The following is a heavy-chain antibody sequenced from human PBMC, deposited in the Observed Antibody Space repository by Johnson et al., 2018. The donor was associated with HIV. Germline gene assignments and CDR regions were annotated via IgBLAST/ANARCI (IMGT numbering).Heavy chain of an antibody. CDR2: IWHDGRDV. D-gene: IGHD3-16*01. CDR3: AKTGGGAALDS. CDR1: GFTFSSYG. V-gene: IGHV3-33*03. J-gene: IGHJ3*02. Sequence: QVQLVESGGGVVQPGTSLRLSCAASGFTFSSYGIHWVRQAPGKGLEWVAFIWHDGRDVYYADSVKGRFTVSRDNSKNAVYLQMNSLGAGDTAVYYCAKTGGGAALDSWGQGTMVTVSS.